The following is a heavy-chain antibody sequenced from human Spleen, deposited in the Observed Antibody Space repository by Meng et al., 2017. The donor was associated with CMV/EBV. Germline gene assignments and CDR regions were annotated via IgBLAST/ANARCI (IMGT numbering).Heavy chain of an antibody. CDR3: AKVLREGEPRPIWYYYGMDV. CDR1: GFAFSTYA. Sequence: GESLKISCAASGFAFSTYAMSWVRQAPGKGLEWVSVIYSGGSATYYADSMKGRFTVSRDNSKNTLFLQMDSLGAEDTAVYYCAKVLREGEPRPIWYYYGMDVWGQGTTVTVSS. D-gene: IGHD3-16*01. J-gene: IGHJ6*02. CDR2: IYSGGSAT. V-gene: IGHV3-23*03.